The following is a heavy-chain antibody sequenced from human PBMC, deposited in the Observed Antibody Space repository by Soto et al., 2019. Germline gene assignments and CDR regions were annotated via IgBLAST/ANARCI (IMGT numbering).Heavy chain of an antibody. CDR1: GFTFSSYA. CDR3: AKVFYYYDSSGYYYFDY. V-gene: IGHV3-23*01. D-gene: IGHD3-22*01. CDR2: ISGSGSTI. Sequence: PGGSLRLSCAASGFTFSSYAVSWVRQSPGKGPEWISSISGSGSTIYYADSVKGRFTISRDNSKNTLSLQMSSLRAEDTAVYYCAKVFYYYDSSGYYYFDYWGQGTLVTVSS. J-gene: IGHJ4*02.